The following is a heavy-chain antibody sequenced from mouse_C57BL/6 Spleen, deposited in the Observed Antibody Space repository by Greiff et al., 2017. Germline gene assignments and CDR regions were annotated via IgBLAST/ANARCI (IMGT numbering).Heavy chain of an antibody. V-gene: IGHV1-53*01. J-gene: IGHJ2*01. CDR1: GYTFTSYW. Sequence: VQLQQSGTELVKPGASVKLSCKASGYTFTSYWMHWVKQRPGQGLEWIGNINPSNGGTTYNEKFKSKATLTVDKSSSTAYMQLSSLTSEDSAVYYCAREGELGPYYFDYWGQGTTLTVSS. CDR2: INPSNGGT. D-gene: IGHD4-1*01. CDR3: AREGELGPYYFDY.